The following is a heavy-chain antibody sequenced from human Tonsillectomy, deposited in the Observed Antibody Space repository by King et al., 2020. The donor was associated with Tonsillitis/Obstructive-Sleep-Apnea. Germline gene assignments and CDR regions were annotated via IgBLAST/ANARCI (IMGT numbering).Heavy chain of an antibody. V-gene: IGHV3-43*02. Sequence: VQLVESGGGVVQPGGSLRLSCAASGFTFDDYAMHWVRQAPGKGLEWVSLISGAGGTTYYADSVKGRFTISRDNSKNSLYLQMNSLRTEDTALYYCAKEKGYYYYMDVWGKGTTVTVSS. CDR3: AKEKGYYYYMDV. J-gene: IGHJ6*03. CDR1: GFTFDDYA. CDR2: ISGAGGTT.